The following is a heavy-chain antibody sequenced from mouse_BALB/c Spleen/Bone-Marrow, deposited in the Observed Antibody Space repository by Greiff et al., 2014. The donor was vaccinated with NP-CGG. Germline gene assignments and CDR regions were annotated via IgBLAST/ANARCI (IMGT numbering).Heavy chain of an antibody. D-gene: IGHD2-14*01. CDR2: IDPAIFT. V-gene: IGHV14-3*02. Sequence: VQLKESGAELVKPGASVKLSCTASGFNIKDTYLHWVKQRPEQGLDWIGRIDPAIFTKYDPKFQGKATITADTSSNTAYLHLSSLASEDASVYYCASCRYEWYFDVWGAGTTVTVSS. J-gene: IGHJ1*01. CDR1: GFNIKDTY. CDR3: ASCRYEWYFDV.